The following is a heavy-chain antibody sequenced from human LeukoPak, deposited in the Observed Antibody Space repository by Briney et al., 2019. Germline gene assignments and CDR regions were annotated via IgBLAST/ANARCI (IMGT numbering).Heavy chain of an antibody. CDR2: LDTYKGDT. V-gene: IGHV1-18*01. CDR1: GYTFSNYG. D-gene: IGHD3-16*01. CDR3: AREGLTLALDF. Sequence: ASVKVSCKASGYTFSNYGISWLRQAPGQGLEWVGWLDTYKGDTNYGQKFKGRVTMTTDSPTDTAYVELRSLRPDDTAVYYCAREGLTLALDFWGQGTLVTVSS. J-gene: IGHJ4*02.